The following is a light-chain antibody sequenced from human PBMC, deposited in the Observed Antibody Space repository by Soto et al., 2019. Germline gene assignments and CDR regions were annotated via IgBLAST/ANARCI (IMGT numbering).Light chain of an antibody. CDR1: HDITNC. Sequence: DIQMTQSPSSLSASVGDSVTIXXRASHDITNCLAWYRQKPGEPPKLXISGATALQSGVPPRFSGSGSGTDFTLTIGSLQPEDVATYYCQQFLSAPLTFGQGTRLEIK. J-gene: IGKJ5*01. CDR2: GAT. CDR3: QQFLSAPLT. V-gene: IGKV1-27*01.